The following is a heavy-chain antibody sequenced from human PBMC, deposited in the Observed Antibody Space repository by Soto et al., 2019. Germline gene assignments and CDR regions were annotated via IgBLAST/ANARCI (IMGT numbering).Heavy chain of an antibody. Sequence: GWSLRIACAASGFTFSSYAMHGARQAPGKGLEWVAVISYDGSNKYYADSVKGRFTISRDNSKNTLYLQMNSLRAEDTAVYYCARGGPRWWGVVVVAAHRYGMDVWGQGTTVTVSS. CDR2: ISYDGSNK. D-gene: IGHD2-15*01. J-gene: IGHJ6*02. CDR1: GFTFSSYA. V-gene: IGHV3-30-3*01. CDR3: ARGGPRWWGVVVVAAHRYGMDV.